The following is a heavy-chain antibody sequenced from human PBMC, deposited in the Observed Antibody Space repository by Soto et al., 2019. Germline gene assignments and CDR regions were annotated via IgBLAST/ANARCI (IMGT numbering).Heavy chain of an antibody. CDR3: TNWNYVDY. Sequence: EVQLVESGGGLVQPGGSLRLSCAASGFTFDNSWMHWVRQAPGKGPVWVSRISSDGTVTNYADSVKGRFTVSRDNARNSLYLEMNSLRAEDTAVYYCTNWNYVDYWGQGTLVTVSS. J-gene: IGHJ4*02. CDR1: GFTFDNSW. D-gene: IGHD1-1*01. V-gene: IGHV3-74*01. CDR2: ISSDGTVT.